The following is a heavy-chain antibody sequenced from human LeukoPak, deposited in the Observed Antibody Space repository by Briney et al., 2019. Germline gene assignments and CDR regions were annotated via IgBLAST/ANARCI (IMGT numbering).Heavy chain of an antibody. V-gene: IGHV4-34*01. CDR1: GGSFSGYY. CDR2: INHSGST. J-gene: IGHJ6*03. Sequence: PSETLSLTCAVYGGSFSGYYWSWIRQPPGKGLEWIGEINHSGSTNYNPSLKSRVTISVDTSKNQFSLKLSSVTAADTAVYYCARGLSFWSGYFNYYYCYMDVWGKGTTVTVSS. CDR3: ARGLSFWSGYFNYYYCYMDV. D-gene: IGHD3-3*01.